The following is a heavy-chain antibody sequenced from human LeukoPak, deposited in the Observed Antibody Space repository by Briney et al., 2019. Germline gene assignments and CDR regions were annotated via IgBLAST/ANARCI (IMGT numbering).Heavy chain of an antibody. V-gene: IGHV3-30*02. CDR1: GFTFSSYG. Sequence: GGSLRLSCAASGFTFSSYGMHWVRQAPGKGLGWVAFIRYDGSNKYYADSVKGRFTISRDNSKNTLYLQMNSLRAEDTAVYYCARDRPDIVATWDLYYYGMDVWGQGTTVTVSS. D-gene: IGHD5-12*01. CDR2: IRYDGSNK. J-gene: IGHJ6*02. CDR3: ARDRPDIVATWDLYYYGMDV.